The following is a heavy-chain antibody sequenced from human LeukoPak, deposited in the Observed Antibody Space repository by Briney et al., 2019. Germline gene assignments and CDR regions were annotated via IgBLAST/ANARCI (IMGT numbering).Heavy chain of an antibody. CDR2: INPNSGGT. CDR3: ARGRYLEYSGSYYDAFDI. J-gene: IGHJ3*02. CDR1: GYTFTGYY. Sequence: ASVKVSCKASGYTFTGYYMHWVRQAPGQGLEWMGWINPNSGGTNYAQKFQGRVTMTRDTSISTAYMELSRLRSDDTAVYYCARGRYLEYSGSYYDAFDIWGQGTMVTVSS. V-gene: IGHV1-2*02. D-gene: IGHD1-26*01.